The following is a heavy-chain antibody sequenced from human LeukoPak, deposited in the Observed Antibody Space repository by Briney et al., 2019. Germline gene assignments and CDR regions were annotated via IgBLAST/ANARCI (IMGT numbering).Heavy chain of an antibody. D-gene: IGHD3-22*01. Sequence: SETLSLTCTVSGGSISSSSYYWGWIRQPPGKGLEWIGSIYYSGSTYYNPSLKSRVTISVDTSKNQFSLKLSSVTAADTAVYYCARDSSGYLFGYWGQGTLVTVSS. CDR2: IYYSGST. CDR1: GGSISSSSYY. CDR3: ARDSSGYLFGY. V-gene: IGHV4-39*01. J-gene: IGHJ4*02.